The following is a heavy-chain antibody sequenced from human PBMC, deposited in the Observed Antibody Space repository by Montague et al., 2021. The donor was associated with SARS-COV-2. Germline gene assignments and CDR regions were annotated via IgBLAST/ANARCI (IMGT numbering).Heavy chain of an antibody. V-gene: IGHV4-31*03. Sequence: TLSLTCTVSGGSIRSSDNYWSWIRQPPGKGLEWIGYIYSSGTTYYNPSLRSRVTISVDTSKKQFSLKLSSVTAADTAVYYCARGMYGLIEPTAALDIWGQGTMVSVSS. CDR2: IYSSGTT. D-gene: IGHD3-10*01. CDR1: GGSIRSSDNY. CDR3: ARGMYGLIEPTAALDI. J-gene: IGHJ3*02.